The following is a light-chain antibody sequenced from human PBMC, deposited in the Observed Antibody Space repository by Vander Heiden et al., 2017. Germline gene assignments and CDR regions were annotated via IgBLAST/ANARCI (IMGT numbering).Light chain of an antibody. CDR2: PAS. J-gene: IGKJ1*01. V-gene: IGKV1-39*01. Sequence: DIQLTQPPSPLSASVGDRVPIPCRASLSGSSYLNWYQQKPGKAPKVLIYPASTSQGGVPSRCSGGGSESNFTTTISSLEPDEVATDYCQKSYRTPQTFGQGTKVEIK. CDR3: QKSYRTPQT. CDR1: LSGSSY.